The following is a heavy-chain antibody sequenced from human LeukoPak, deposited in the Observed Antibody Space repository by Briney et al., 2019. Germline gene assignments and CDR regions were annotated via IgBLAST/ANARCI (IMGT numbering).Heavy chain of an antibody. V-gene: IGHV3-53*01. J-gene: IGHJ5*01. D-gene: IGHD5-18*01. Sequence: PGGSLRLSCAASGFTVSSNYMSWVRQAPGKGLEWVSVIYSGGSTYYADSVKGRFTISRDNSKNTLYLQMNSLRAEDTAVYYCARERYSYGWGWFDSWGQGTLVTVSS. CDR3: ARERYSYGWGWFDS. CDR1: GFTVSSNY. CDR2: IYSGGST.